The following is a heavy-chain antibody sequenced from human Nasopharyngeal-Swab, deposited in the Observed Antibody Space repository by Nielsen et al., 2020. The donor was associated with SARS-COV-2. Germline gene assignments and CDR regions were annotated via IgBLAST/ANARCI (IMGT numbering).Heavy chain of an antibody. V-gene: IGHV4-31*02. J-gene: IGHJ4*02. D-gene: IGHD6-13*01. CDR3: ARIFPYSSSWYGKYYFDY. Sequence: RQAPGKGLEWIGYIYYSGSTYYNPSLKSRVTISVDTSKNQFSLKLSSVTAADTAVYYCARIFPYSSSWYGKYYFDYWGQGTLVTVSS. CDR2: IYYSGST.